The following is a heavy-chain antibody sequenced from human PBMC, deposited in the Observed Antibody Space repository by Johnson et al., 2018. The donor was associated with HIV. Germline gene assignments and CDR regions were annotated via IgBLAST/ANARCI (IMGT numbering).Heavy chain of an antibody. CDR2: VSYDGSER. Sequence: QVQLVESGGGVVQPGRSLRLSCAASGFSFSSYAMHWVRQAPGKGLEWVAVVSYDGSERYYADSVKGRVTISRDSSKNTLYLQMNRLRAEDTAVYYCAREWLYGFDIWGQGTMVTVSS. CDR3: AREWLYGFDI. CDR1: GFSFSSYA. V-gene: IGHV3-30*04. J-gene: IGHJ3*02. D-gene: IGHD5-24*01.